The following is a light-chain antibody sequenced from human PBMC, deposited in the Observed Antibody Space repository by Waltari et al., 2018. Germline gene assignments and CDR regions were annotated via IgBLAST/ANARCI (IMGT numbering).Light chain of an antibody. J-gene: IGKJ1*01. V-gene: IGKV4-1*01. CDR3: QQYYRSRT. CDR2: WAS. CDR1: QSVLYNSNDKNY. Sequence: QSVLYNSNDKNYLAGYQQKPGQPPKLLIYWASTRESRVPDRFSGSGSGTDFTLTISSLQAEDVAVYYCQQYYRSRTFGQGTKVEIK.